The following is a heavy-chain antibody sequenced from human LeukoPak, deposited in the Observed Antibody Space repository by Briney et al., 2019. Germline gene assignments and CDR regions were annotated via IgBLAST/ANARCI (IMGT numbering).Heavy chain of an antibody. CDR3: ARHRGIVTDLDY. V-gene: IGHV4-4*09. CDR1: GGSISSYY. Sequence: SETLSLTCTVSGGSISSYYWSWIRQPPGKGLEWIGYIFISGNTNYNPSLKSRVTMSIDMSNNVFSLNLSSVTAADTAVYYCARHRGIVTDLDYWGQGTLVTVSS. D-gene: IGHD3-10*01. J-gene: IGHJ4*02. CDR2: IFISGNT.